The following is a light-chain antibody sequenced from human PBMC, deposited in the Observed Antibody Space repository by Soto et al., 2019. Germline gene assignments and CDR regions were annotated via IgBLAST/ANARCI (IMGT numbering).Light chain of an antibody. CDR3: QQYGGSPPYT. CDR1: XSVSSSY. V-gene: IGKV3-20*01. Sequence: EIVLTQSPGTLSLSPGERAXLSXXXXXSVSSSYLTWYQQKPGQAPRLLIYGASSRATGIPDRFSGSGSGTDFTLTISSLEPEDFAVYFCQQYGGSPPYTFGPGTKVD. J-gene: IGKJ3*01. CDR2: GAS.